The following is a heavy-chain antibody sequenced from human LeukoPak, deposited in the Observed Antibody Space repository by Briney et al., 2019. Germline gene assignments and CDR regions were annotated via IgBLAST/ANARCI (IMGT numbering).Heavy chain of an antibody. CDR1: GFSFSRSW. CDR3: VRDGPFGSGTFGY. Sequence: PGGSLRLSCVASGFSFSRSWMSWVRQAPGKGLGWVANIKVDGSEKHYLDSVEGRFIISRDNAKNSLHLQMNNLRAEDTAEYYCVRDGPFGSGTFGYWAQGTLVSVSS. CDR2: IKVDGSEK. J-gene: IGHJ4*02. V-gene: IGHV3-7*01. D-gene: IGHD3-10*01.